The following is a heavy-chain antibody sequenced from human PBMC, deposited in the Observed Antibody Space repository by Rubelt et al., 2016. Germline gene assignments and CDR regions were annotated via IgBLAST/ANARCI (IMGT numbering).Heavy chain of an antibody. CDR1: GYTFTSYA. J-gene: IGHJ4*02. CDR2: INPNTENP. V-gene: IGHV7-4-1*02. CDR3: ARVIAAAGRDGNYFDY. D-gene: IGHD6-13*01. Sequence: QVQLVQSGSELKKPGASVKVSCKASGYTFTSYAMNWVRQAPGQGLEWMGWINPNTENPTYAQGCTGRFVFRVDTSVSTAYLQISSLKAEDTAVYYCARVIAAAGRDGNYFDYWGQGTLVTVSS.